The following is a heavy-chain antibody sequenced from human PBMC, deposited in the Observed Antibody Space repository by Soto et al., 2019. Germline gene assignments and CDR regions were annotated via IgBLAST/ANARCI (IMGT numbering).Heavy chain of an antibody. D-gene: IGHD3-10*01. CDR2: TYYRSKWYN. Sequence: QVQLQPSGPGLVKPSQTLSLTCAISGDSLSSNSVAWNWIRQSPSRGLEWLGRTYYRSKWYNDYGVTVKGRTNINPDTTYSQFSLQLNSGPPEEKDVYYCARGRVNAFGIWGQGTMVTVSS. J-gene: IGHJ3*02. CDR1: GDSLSSNSVA. V-gene: IGHV6-1*01. CDR3: ARGRVNAFGI.